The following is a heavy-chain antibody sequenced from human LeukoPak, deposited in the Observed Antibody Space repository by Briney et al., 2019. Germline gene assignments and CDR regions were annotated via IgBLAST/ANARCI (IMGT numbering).Heavy chain of an antibody. CDR3: AKDIRPGHDSSGWYYFDY. CDR2: ISWDGGST. CDR1: GFTFDDYA. V-gene: IGHV3-43D*03. Sequence: GGSLRLSCAASGFTFDDYAMHWVRQAPGKGLEWVSLISWDGGSTYYADSVKGRFTISRDNSKNSLYLQMNSLRAEDTALYYCAKDIRPGHDSSGWYYFDYWGQGTLVTVSS. D-gene: IGHD6-19*01. J-gene: IGHJ4*02.